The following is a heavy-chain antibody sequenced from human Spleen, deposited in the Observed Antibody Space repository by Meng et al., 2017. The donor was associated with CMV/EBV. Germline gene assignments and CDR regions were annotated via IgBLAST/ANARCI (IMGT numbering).Heavy chain of an antibody. CDR1: GGSFSGYY. V-gene: IGHV4-34*01. CDR2: INHSGST. Sequence: GAVYGGSFSGYYWSWIRQPPGKGLEWIGEINHSGSTNYNPSLKSRVTISVDTSKNQFSLKLSSVTAADTAVYYCARDSNWNWFDPWGQGTLVTVSS. CDR3: ARDSNWNWFDP. D-gene: IGHD4-11*01. J-gene: IGHJ5*02.